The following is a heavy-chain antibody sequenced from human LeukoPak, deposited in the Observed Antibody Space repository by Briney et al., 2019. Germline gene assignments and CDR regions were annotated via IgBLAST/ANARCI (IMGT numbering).Heavy chain of an antibody. CDR1: GGSISSGTYY. Sequence: SETLSLTCTVSGGSISSGTYYRSWIRQPAGKGLEWIGHIYTSESTSYNPSLKSRVTISVDTSKNQFSLKLSSVTAADTAVYYCARNKYDILTGYFRRNNWFDPWGQGTLVTVSS. CDR3: ARNKYDILTGYFRRNNWFDP. CDR2: IYTSEST. D-gene: IGHD3-9*01. V-gene: IGHV4-61*09. J-gene: IGHJ5*02.